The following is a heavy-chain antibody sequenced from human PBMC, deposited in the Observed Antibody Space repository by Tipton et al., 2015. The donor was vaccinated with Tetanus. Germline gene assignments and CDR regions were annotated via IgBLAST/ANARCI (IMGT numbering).Heavy chain of an antibody. V-gene: IGHV4-31*03. CDR3: ARDRKEQWLSQIRYGMDV. D-gene: IGHD6-19*01. J-gene: IGHJ6*02. CDR2: IFYSGRT. Sequence: TLSLTCNVSGASMIGGGYFWSWVRQHPGKGLEWIGHIFYSGRTEYTPSLRGRVTISVDTSKNQFSLKLTSVTAADTAIYYCARDRKEQWLSQIRYGMDVWGQGTEVTVSS. CDR1: GASMIGGGYF.